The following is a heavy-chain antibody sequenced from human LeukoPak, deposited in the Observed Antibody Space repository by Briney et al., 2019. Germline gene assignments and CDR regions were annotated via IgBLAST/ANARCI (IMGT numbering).Heavy chain of an antibody. Sequence: PSETLSLTCAVYGGSFSGYYWSWIRQPPGKGLEWIGEINHSGSTNYNPSLKSRVTISVDTSKNQFSLKLSSVTAADTAVYYCARAVRGVRQSIYYYYYYMDVWGKGTTVTVSS. J-gene: IGHJ6*03. CDR3: ARAVRGVRQSIYYYYYYMDV. CDR1: GGSFSGYY. V-gene: IGHV4-34*01. D-gene: IGHD3-10*01. CDR2: INHSGST.